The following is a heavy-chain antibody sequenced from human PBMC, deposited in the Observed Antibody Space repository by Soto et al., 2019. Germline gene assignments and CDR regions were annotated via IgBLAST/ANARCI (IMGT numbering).Heavy chain of an antibody. Sequence: GASVKVSCKASGFTFTCYDINWVRHATGQGLEWMGWMNPNSGNTGYAQKFQGRVTMTRNTSISTAYMELSSLRSEDTAVYYCARGSRRVVPAAIGYWGQGTLVTVSS. CDR1: GFTFTCYD. D-gene: IGHD2-2*01. J-gene: IGHJ4*02. CDR2: MNPNSGNT. CDR3: ARGSRRVVPAAIGY. V-gene: IGHV1-8*01.